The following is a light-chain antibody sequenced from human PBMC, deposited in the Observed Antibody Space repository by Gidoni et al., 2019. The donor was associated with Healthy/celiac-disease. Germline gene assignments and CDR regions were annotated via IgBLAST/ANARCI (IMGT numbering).Light chain of an antibody. V-gene: IGKV3-11*01. CDR2: DAS. Sequence: EIVLTQSPATLSLSPGERATLSCRASQSVSSYLAWNQQKPGQAPRLLIYDASNRATGIPARFSGSGSGTDFTLTISSLEPEDFAVYYCQQRSNWPPTWTFXQXTKVXIK. CDR1: QSVSSY. CDR3: QQRSNWPPTWT. J-gene: IGKJ1*01.